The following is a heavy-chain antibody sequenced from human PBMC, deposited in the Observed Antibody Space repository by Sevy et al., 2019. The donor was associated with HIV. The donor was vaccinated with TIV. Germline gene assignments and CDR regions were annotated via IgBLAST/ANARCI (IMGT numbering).Heavy chain of an antibody. CDR1: GYTLTELS. CDR2: FDPEDGET. V-gene: IGHV1-24*01. D-gene: IGHD3-22*01. J-gene: IGHJ6*02. Sequence: ASVMVSCKVSGYTLTELSMHWVRQPPGKGLEWMGRFDPEDGETIYAQKFLGRLTMTEDTSTDTAYMDLSSLRSEDTAVYYCATEDITMIPYGLDVWGQGTTVTVSS. CDR3: ATEDITMIPYGLDV.